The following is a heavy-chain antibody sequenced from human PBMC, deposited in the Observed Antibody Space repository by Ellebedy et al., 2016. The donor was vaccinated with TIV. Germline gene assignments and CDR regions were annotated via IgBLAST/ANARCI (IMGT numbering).Heavy chain of an antibody. CDR1: GFNFNMYG. CDR2: IWYDRSNE. V-gene: IGHV3-33*01. Sequence: PGGSLRLSCAASGFNFNMYGMHWVRQAPGKGLEWVAAIWYDRSNENYADSVKGRFTISRDNSLYLQMNSLRVEDTAVYYCARDPGVLPGGGLDFWGQGALVTVSS. J-gene: IGHJ4*02. CDR3: ARDPGVLPGGGLDF. D-gene: IGHD2-15*01.